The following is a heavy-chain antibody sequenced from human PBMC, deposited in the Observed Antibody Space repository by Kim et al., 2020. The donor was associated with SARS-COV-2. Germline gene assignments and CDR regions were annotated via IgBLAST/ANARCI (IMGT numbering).Heavy chain of an antibody. CDR2: IYPGDSDT. D-gene: IGHD4-17*01. CDR3: ARRFRGDYGVYYFDY. CDR1: GYSFTSYW. J-gene: IGHJ4*02. Sequence: GESLKISCKGSGYSFTSYWIGWVRQMPGKGLEWMGIIYPGDSDTRYSPSFQGQVTISADKSISTAYLQWSSLKASDTAMYYCARRFRGDYGVYYFDYWGQGTLVIVSS. V-gene: IGHV5-51*01.